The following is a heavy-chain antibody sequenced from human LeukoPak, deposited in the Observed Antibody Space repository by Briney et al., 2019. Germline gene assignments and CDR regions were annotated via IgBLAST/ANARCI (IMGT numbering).Heavy chain of an antibody. J-gene: IGHJ4*02. Sequence: SETLSLTCTVSGGSISSYYWTWIRQPAGKGLEWIGHIYVSGSTNANPSLKSRVTMSVDTSKNQFSLKLISVTAEDTAVYYCVRGSQRSDCYFDYWGQGSLVTVSS. CDR3: VRGSQRSDCYFDY. D-gene: IGHD3-16*02. CDR2: IYVSGST. V-gene: IGHV4-4*07. CDR1: GGSISSYY.